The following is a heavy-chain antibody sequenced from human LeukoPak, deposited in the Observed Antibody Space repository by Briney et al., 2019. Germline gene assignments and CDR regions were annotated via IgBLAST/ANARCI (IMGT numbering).Heavy chain of an antibody. Sequence: PGGFLRLSCAASGFTFSTYAMNWVRQAPGKGLEWVAVISYDGSKKYYADSVKGRFTISRDNSKNTLYLQMNSLRPEDTAVNYCARGGSSSSWYYYFDYWGQGTLVTVSS. CDR3: ARGGSSSSWYYYFDY. CDR2: ISYDGSKK. V-gene: IGHV3-30-3*01. D-gene: IGHD6-13*01. CDR1: GFTFSTYA. J-gene: IGHJ4*02.